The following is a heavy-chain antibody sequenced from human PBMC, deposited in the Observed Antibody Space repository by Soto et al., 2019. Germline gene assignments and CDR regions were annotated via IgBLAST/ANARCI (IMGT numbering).Heavy chain of an antibody. CDR3: ARDGFSSSARYYFDY. CDR2: IIPIFGTA. D-gene: IGHD6-6*01. Sequence: GASVKVSCKASGGTFSSYAISWVRQAPGQGLEWMGGIIPIFGTANYAQKFQGRVTITEDKSTSTAYMELSSLRSEDTAVYYCARDGFSSSARYYFDYWRPRTLVTVSS. J-gene: IGHJ4*02. CDR1: GGTFSSYA. V-gene: IGHV1-69*06.